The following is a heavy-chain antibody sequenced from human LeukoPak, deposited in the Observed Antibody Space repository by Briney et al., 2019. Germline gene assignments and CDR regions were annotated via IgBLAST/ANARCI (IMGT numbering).Heavy chain of an antibody. CDR1: GFTFSSYA. J-gene: IGHJ4*02. Sequence: GGSLRLSCAASGFTFSSYAMDWVRQAPGKGLEWVAVISYDGSNKYYADSVKGRFTISRDNSKNTLYLQMNSLRTEDTAVYYCARPYGGYVDYYFDYWGQGTMVTVSS. D-gene: IGHD5-12*01. V-gene: IGHV3-30-3*01. CDR3: ARPYGGYVDYYFDY. CDR2: ISYDGSNK.